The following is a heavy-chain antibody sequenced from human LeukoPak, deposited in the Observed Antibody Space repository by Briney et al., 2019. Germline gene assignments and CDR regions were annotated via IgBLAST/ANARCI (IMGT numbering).Heavy chain of an antibody. CDR2: ISYDGSNK. V-gene: IGHV3-30*03. CDR1: GFTFSSYG. D-gene: IGHD2-21*02. J-gene: IGHJ3*01. CDR3: ARVAYYRVTADQITDAFDV. Sequence: GGSLRLSCAASGFTFSSYGMHWVRQAPGKGLEWVAVISYDGSNKYYADSVKGRFTISRDNSKNTLYLQINSLRAEDTAVYFCARVAYYRVTADQITDAFDVWGHGTVVTVSS.